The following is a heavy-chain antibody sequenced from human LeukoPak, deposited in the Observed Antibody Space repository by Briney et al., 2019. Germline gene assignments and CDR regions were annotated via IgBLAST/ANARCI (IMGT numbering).Heavy chain of an antibody. V-gene: IGHV3-7*01. CDR2: IKLDGSAK. CDR3: AKDISSYYYFDY. CDR1: GFTFSSYW. J-gene: IGHJ4*02. D-gene: IGHD6-13*01. Sequence: GGSLRLSCAASGFTFSSYWLSWVRQAPGKGLEWVANIKLDGSAKYYADSVKGRFTISRDNSKNTLYLQMNSLRAEDTAVYYCAKDISSYYYFDYWGQGTLVTVSS.